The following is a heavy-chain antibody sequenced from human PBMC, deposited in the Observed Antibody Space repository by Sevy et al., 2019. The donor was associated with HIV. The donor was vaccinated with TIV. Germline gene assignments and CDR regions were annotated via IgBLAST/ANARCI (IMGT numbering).Heavy chain of an antibody. CDR2: ISYDGSNK. CDR1: GFTFSSYG. D-gene: IGHD1-7*01. CDR3: AKVGRITGTTNGRYFDY. Sequence: GGSLRLSCAASGFTFSSYGMHWVRQAPGKGLEWVAVISYDGSNKYYADSVKGRFTISRDNSKNTLYPQMNSLRAEDTAVYYCAKVGRITGTTNGRYFDYWGQGTLVTVSS. J-gene: IGHJ4*02. V-gene: IGHV3-30*18.